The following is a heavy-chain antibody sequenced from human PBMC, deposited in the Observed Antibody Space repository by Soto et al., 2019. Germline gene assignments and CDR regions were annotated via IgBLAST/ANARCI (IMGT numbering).Heavy chain of an antibody. D-gene: IGHD6-6*01. CDR2: IYWDDDK. V-gene: IGHV2-5*02. CDR3: AHSRPYSSSSGFDD. J-gene: IGHJ4*02. CDR1: GFSLSTSGVG. Sequence: QITLKESGPTLVKPTQTLTLTCTFSGFSLSTSGVGVGWIRQPPGKALEWLALIYWDDDKRYSPSLKSRLTIXKXPXXNQVVLTMTNMDPVDTATYYCAHSRPYSSSSGFDDWGQGTLVTVSS.